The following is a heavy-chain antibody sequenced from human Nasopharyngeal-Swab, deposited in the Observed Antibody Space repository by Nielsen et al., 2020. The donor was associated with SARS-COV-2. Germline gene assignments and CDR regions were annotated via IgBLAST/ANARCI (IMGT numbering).Heavy chain of an antibody. D-gene: IGHD3-22*01. CDR1: GFTFSSYA. CDR2: ISYDGSNK. CDR3: ASSPLDSSGYYYGLDY. J-gene: IGHJ4*02. Sequence: GKSLKISCAASGFTFSSYAMHWVRQAPGKGLECVAVISYDGSNKYYADSVKGRLTISRDNSKNTLSLQMNSLRAEDTAVYYCASSPLDSSGYYYGLDYWGQGTLVTVSS. V-gene: IGHV3-30-3*01.